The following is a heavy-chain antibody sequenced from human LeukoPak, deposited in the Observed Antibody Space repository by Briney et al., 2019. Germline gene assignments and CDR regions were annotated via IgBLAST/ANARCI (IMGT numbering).Heavy chain of an antibody. CDR3: AADSGDSSGYYYDFNWFDP. J-gene: IGHJ5*02. V-gene: IGHV1-18*01. D-gene: IGHD3-22*01. Sequence: ASVKVSCKASGYTFTSYGISWVRQAPGQGLEWMGWISAYNGNTNYAQKFQERVTITRDMSTSTAYMELSSLRSEDTAVYYCAADSGDSSGYYYDFNWFDPWGQGTLVTVSS. CDR2: ISAYNGNT. CDR1: GYTFTSYG.